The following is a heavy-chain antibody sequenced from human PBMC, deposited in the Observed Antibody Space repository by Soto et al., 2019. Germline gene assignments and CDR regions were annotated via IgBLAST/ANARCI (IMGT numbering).Heavy chain of an antibody. D-gene: IGHD5-18*01. CDR2: IYPGDSDT. CDR1: GYSFTSYW. CDR3: ARRGYSYGYDNYYGMDV. J-gene: IGHJ6*02. V-gene: IGHV5-51*01. Sequence: PGESLKISCKGSGYSFTSYWIGWVRQMPGKGLEWVGIIYPGDSDTRYSPTFQGQVTISADKSISTAYLQWSSLKASDTAMYYCARRGYSYGYDNYYGMDVWGQGTTVTVSS.